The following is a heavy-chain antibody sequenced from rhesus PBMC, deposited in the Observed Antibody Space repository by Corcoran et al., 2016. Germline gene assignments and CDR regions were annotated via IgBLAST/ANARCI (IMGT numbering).Heavy chain of an antibody. D-gene: IGHD3-9*01. CDR3: ASGETGNGSFDC. J-gene: IGHJ3*01. CDR2: IYGSGSST. CDR1: GGSISSSY. V-gene: IGHV4-169*02. Sequence: QLQLQESGPGLVKPSETLSVTCAVSGGSISSSYWSWIRAAPGKGREGIGYIYGSGSSTNANPSLKMRVTLSGDTSKNQLSLKLSSVTAADTAVYDCASGETGNGSFDCWGQGLRVTVSS.